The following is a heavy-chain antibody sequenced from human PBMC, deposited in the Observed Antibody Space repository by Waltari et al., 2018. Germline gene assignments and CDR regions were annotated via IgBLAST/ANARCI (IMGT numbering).Heavy chain of an antibody. CDR3: ARDPTSSYSGSPIPFDY. J-gene: IGHJ4*02. CDR2: IGAYKCNT. D-gene: IGHD1-26*01. CDR1: GYTFTSYG. Sequence: QVQLVQSGAEVKKPGASVKVSCKASGYTFTSYGISWVRQAPGQGLEWMGWIGAYKCNTNHARKLRGRVTMTTDTSTSTAYMELRSLRSDDTAVYYCARDPTSSYSGSPIPFDYWGQGTLVTVSS. V-gene: IGHV1-18*01.